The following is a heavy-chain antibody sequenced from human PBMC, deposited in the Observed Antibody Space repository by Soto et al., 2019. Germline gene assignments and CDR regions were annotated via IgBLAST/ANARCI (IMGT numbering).Heavy chain of an antibody. J-gene: IGHJ6*02. CDR1: GFTFSNYA. V-gene: IGHV3-23*01. D-gene: IGHD3-3*01. CDR3: AKDLLCSDFWSGYYSSFSGGMDV. CDR2: ISGSGST. Sequence: GGPLRLSCAASGFTFSNYAMNWVRQAPGKGLEWVSAISGSGSTYYADSVKGRFTISRDNSKNTLYLQMNSLRAEDTAVYYCAKDLLCSDFWSGYYSSFSGGMDVWGQGTTVTVSS.